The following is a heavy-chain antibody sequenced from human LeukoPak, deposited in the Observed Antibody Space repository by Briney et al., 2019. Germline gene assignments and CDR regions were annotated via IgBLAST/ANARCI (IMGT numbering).Heavy chain of an antibody. D-gene: IGHD2-15*01. J-gene: IGHJ5*02. Sequence: GSLRLSFVASGFTVNNNYMNWVRQGPGKGLEWVSSISSSSSYIYYADSVKGRFTISRDNAKNSLYLQMNSLRAEDTAVYYCAKSPSQLLLNWFDPWGQGTLVTVSS. CDR1: GFTVNNNY. CDR2: ISSSSSYI. CDR3: AKSPSQLLLNWFDP. V-gene: IGHV3-21*01.